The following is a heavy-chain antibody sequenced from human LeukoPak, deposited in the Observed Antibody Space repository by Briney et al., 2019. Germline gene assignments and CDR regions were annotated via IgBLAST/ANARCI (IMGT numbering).Heavy chain of an antibody. Sequence: PSETLSLTCTVPGGSISSSSYYWGWIRQPPGNGLEWIGSMYYSGSTYYTPSLKSRVTISVDTSKNQFSLKLNSVTAADTAVYYCARVPYRRRMYYGNYFDYWGQGTLVTVSS. CDR1: GGSISSSSYY. V-gene: IGHV4-39*07. CDR3: ARVPYRRRMYYGNYFDY. J-gene: IGHJ4*02. D-gene: IGHD3-10*01. CDR2: MYYSGST.